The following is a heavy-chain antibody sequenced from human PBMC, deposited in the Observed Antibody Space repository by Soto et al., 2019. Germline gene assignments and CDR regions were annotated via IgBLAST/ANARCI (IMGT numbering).Heavy chain of an antibody. V-gene: IGHV5-51*01. CDR2: IYPGDSDT. J-gene: IGHJ6*03. CDR3: ARHLRMARLKSPQNGVWGYYMDV. D-gene: IGHD1-1*01. Sequence: GESLKISCKGSGYSFTSYWIGWVRQMPGKGLEWMGIIYPGDSDTRYSPSFQGQVTISADKSISTAHLQWSSLKASDTAMYYCARHLRMARLKSPQNGVWGYYMDVWGKGTTVTVSS. CDR1: GYSFTSYW.